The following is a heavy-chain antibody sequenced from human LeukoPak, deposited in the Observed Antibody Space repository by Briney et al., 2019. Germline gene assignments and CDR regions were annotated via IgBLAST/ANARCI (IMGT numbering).Heavy chain of an antibody. Sequence: GGSLRLSCAASGFTFDDYAMHWVRQAPGKGLEWVSGISWNSGSIGYADSVKGRFTISRDNSKNTLYLQMNSLRAEDTAVYYCAKGGVYGSSAFYYYYYMDVWGKGTTVTVSS. D-gene: IGHD6-6*01. CDR3: AKGGVYGSSAFYYYYYMDV. J-gene: IGHJ6*03. CDR1: GFTFDDYA. CDR2: ISWNSGSI. V-gene: IGHV3-9*01.